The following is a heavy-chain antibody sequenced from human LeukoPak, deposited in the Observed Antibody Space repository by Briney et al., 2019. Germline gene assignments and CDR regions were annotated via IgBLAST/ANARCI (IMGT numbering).Heavy chain of an antibody. CDR1: GFTFNGYS. V-gene: IGHV3-74*01. CDR2: INSDESTT. Sequence: GGSLRLSCTASGFTFNGYSMNWVRQAPGKGLVWVSRINSDESTTTYADSVRGRFTISRDNAKDTVYLQMNSLRAEDTAIYYCARTAGGPYFFDSWGQGTLVTVSS. J-gene: IGHJ4*02. D-gene: IGHD1-26*01. CDR3: ARTAGGPYFFDS.